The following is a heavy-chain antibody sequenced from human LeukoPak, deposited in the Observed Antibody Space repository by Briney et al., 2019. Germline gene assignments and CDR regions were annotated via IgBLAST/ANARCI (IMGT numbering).Heavy chain of an antibody. V-gene: IGHV3-7*01. D-gene: IGHD1-14*01. J-gene: IGHJ6*02. CDR3: AWSLNPYGMDV. Sequence: AGGSLSLSCVASGFTFSDHSMMWVRQAPGKGLEWVANIKRDGSEKYYVDSVKGRFTISRDNAKNSLYLQMNSLRAEDTAVYYCAWSLNPYGMDVWGQGTTVTVSS. CDR2: IKRDGSEK. CDR1: GFTFSDHS.